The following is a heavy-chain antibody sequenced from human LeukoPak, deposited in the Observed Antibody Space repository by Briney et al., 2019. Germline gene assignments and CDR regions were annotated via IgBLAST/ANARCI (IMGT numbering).Heavy chain of an antibody. CDR1: GFTFSSYA. J-gene: IGHJ4*02. D-gene: IGHD3-9*01. Sequence: GGSLRLSCAASGFTFSSYAMSWVRQAPGKGLEWVSAISGSGGSTYYADSVKGRFTISRDNSKNTLYLQMNSLRAEDTAVYYCAKITTGYFFTSDYYFDYWGQGTLVTVSS. V-gene: IGHV3-23*01. CDR2: ISGSGGST. CDR3: AKITTGYFFTSDYYFDY.